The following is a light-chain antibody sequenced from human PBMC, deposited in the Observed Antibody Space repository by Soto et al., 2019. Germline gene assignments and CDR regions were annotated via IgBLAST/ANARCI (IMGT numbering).Light chain of an antibody. CDR3: SSYAGTHVV. CDR2: DVN. Sequence: SVLAPPPSPSRAPGQSVTVSRPGNSSDVGGYNYVSWYQQHPDKAPKLMIYDVNQRPSGVPDRFSGSKSGNTASLTVSGLQAEDEADYYCSSYAGTHVVFGTGTKVTVL. V-gene: IGLV2-8*01. J-gene: IGLJ1*01. CDR1: SSDVGGYNY.